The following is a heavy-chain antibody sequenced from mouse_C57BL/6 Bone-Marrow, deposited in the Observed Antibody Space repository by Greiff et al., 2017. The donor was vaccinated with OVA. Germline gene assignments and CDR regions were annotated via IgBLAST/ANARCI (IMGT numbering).Heavy chain of an antibody. Sequence: VQLQQSGAELVRPGTSVKVSCKASGYAFTNYLIEWVKQRPGQGLEWIGVINPGSGGTNYNEKFKGKETLTADKSSSTAYMQLSSLTSEDSAVYFCARYPFAYWGQGTLVTVSA. CDR2: INPGSGGT. V-gene: IGHV1-54*01. J-gene: IGHJ3*01. CDR1: GYAFTNYL. CDR3: ARYPFAY.